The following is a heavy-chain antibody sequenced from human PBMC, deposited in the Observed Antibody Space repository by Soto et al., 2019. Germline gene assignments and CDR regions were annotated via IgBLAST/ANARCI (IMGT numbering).Heavy chain of an antibody. Sequence: EVPLLESGGGLVQPGGSLRLSCAASGFTFSSYAMRWVRQAPGKGLEWVSAISGSGDSTYYADSVKGRFTVSRDNSKNTLDLQMNSLRAEDTAVYYCARRGSGSYYDYWGQGTLVTVSS. V-gene: IGHV3-23*01. CDR1: GFTFSSYA. J-gene: IGHJ4*02. CDR2: ISGSGDST. CDR3: ARRGSGSYYDY. D-gene: IGHD1-26*01.